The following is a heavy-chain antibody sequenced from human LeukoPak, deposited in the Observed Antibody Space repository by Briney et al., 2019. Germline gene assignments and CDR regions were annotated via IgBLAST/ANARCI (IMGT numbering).Heavy chain of an antibody. Sequence: SETLSLTCTVSGGSISSYYWSWIRQPPGKGLEWIGEINHSGSTNYNPSLKSRVTISVDTSKNQFSLKLSSVTAADTAVYYWARGAGYDSSGYYYGRRWFDPWGQGTLVTVSS. J-gene: IGHJ5*02. CDR2: INHSGST. CDR3: ARGAGYDSSGYYYGRRWFDP. V-gene: IGHV4-34*01. CDR1: GGSISSYY. D-gene: IGHD3-22*01.